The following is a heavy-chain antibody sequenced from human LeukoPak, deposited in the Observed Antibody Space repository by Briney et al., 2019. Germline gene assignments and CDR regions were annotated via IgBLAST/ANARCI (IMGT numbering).Heavy chain of an antibody. CDR3: ARDLSTSSNWELDY. V-gene: IGHV1-2*02. J-gene: IGHJ4*02. D-gene: IGHD1-1*01. Sequence: ASVKVSCKVSGYTLTELSIHWVRQAPGKGLEWMGWINPNSGGTRYAQQFQGRVTMTRDTSIGTVYMELSTLRSDDTAVYYCARDLSTSSNWELDYWGQGTLVTVSS. CDR2: INPNSGGT. CDR1: GYTLTELS.